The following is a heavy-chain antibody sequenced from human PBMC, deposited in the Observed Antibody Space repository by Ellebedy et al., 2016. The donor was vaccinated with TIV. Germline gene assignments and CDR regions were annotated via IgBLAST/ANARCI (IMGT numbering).Heavy chain of an antibody. Sequence: ASVKVSXKASGYTFTSYDINWVRQATGQGLEWMGWMNPNSGNTGYAQKFQGRVTMIRNTSISTAYMELSSLRSEDTAVYYCARDVQLERQALYGMDVWGQGTTVTVSS. V-gene: IGHV1-8*01. J-gene: IGHJ6*02. D-gene: IGHD1-1*01. CDR2: MNPNSGNT. CDR3: ARDVQLERQALYGMDV. CDR1: GYTFTSYD.